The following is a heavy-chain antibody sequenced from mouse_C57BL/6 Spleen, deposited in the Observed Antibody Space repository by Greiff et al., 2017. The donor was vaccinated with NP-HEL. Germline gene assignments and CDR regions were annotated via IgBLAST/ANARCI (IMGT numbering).Heavy chain of an antibody. V-gene: IGHV1-9*01. D-gene: IGHD2-5*01. CDR2: ILPGSGST. J-gene: IGHJ2*01. CDR3: ASEGYSNYRYYCDY. Sequence: VQLQQSGAELMKPGASVKLSCKATGYTFTGYWIEWVKQRPGHGLEWIGEILPGSGSTNYNEKFKGKATFTADTSSNTAYMQLSSLTTEDSAIYYGASEGYSNYRYYCDYWGQGTTLTVSS. CDR1: GYTFTGYW.